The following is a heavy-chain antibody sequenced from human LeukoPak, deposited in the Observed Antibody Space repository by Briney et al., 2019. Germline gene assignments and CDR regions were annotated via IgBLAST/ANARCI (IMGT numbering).Heavy chain of an antibody. D-gene: IGHD6-13*01. CDR2: IYPDDSDT. V-gene: IGHV5-51*01. J-gene: IGHJ4*02. CDR3: ARRFSSNWYYFDY. Sequence: GESLKISCKGSGYSFTSYWIGWVRQMPGKGLEWMGIIYPDDSDTVYSPSFQGQVTISADKSISTAYLQWSSLKAADTAGYYCARRFSSNWYYFDYWGQGTLVTVSS. CDR1: GYSFTSYW.